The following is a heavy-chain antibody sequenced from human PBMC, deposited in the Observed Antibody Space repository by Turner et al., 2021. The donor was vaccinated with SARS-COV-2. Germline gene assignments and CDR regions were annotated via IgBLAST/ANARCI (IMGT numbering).Heavy chain of an antibody. J-gene: IGHJ3*01. CDR3: VRTLIVITLPPGTFDL. CDR2: VYQSGNA. Sequence: QVQLQESGPGLVKPSQTLSLTCTVAGGSVNGRDYYWGWIRQLPGKGLEWLGYVYQSGNAYYNPSLQDRLTLSVDTSSNQFSLTLSSVTVADTAVYYCVRTLIVITLPPGTFDLWGQGTVVTVSS. D-gene: IGHD1-26*01. CDR1: GGSVNGRDYY. V-gene: IGHV4-31*03.